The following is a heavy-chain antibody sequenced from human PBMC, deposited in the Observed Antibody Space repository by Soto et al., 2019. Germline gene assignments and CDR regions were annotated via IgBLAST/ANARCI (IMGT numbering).Heavy chain of an antibody. V-gene: IGHV1-18*01. J-gene: IGHJ4*02. Sequence: QVQLVQSGAEVKKPGASVKVSCKASGYTFTSSGISWVRPAPGQGLEWMGWISAYHGNTNYAQKLQGRVTMTTDTYTSTAYMELRSLRSEDTAAYYCPRDSPPVDYWGQGTLVTVSS. CDR2: ISAYHGNT. CDR3: PRDSPPVDY. CDR1: GYTFTSSG.